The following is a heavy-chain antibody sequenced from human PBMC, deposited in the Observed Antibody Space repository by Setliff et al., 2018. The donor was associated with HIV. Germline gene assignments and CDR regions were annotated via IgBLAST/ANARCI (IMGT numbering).Heavy chain of an antibody. D-gene: IGHD2-8*01. Sequence: SETLSLTCSVSGGSISSSTHYWGWIRQPPGKGLEWIGDIFYTGNTYYNPSLKSRVAISVDTSENQFSLKLNSVTAADTAVYYCARRGRDGVLIVFATGFDPWGQGTLVTVSS. V-gene: IGHV4-39*01. J-gene: IGHJ5*02. CDR3: ARRGRDGVLIVFATGFDP. CDR1: GGSISSSTHY. CDR2: IFYTGNT.